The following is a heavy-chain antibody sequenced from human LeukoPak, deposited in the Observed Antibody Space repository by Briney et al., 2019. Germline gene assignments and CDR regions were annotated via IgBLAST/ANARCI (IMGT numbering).Heavy chain of an antibody. V-gene: IGHV4-39*01. Sequence: SETLSLTCTVSGGSISSGSYYWGWIRQPPGKGLEWIGSMYYSGSTYYNPSLKSRVTISVDTSKNQFSLKLSSVTAADTAVYYCARHHDYSRNRNAFDIWGQGTMVTVSS. CDR2: MYYSGST. CDR1: GGSISSGSYY. D-gene: IGHD4-11*01. J-gene: IGHJ3*02. CDR3: ARHHDYSRNRNAFDI.